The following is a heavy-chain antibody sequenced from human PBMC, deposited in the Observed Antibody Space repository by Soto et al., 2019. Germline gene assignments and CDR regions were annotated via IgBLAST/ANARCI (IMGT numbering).Heavy chain of an antibody. CDR1: GGTFSSYA. CDR3: AKTTVTAGSWFDP. Sequence: SVKVSCKASGGTFSSYAISWVRQAPGQGLEWLGGIIPIFGTANYAQKFQGRVTLTADESTSTAYMELSSLRSEDTAVYYCAKTTVTAGSWFDPWGQGTLVTVSS. D-gene: IGHD4-4*01. J-gene: IGHJ5*02. V-gene: IGHV1-69*13. CDR2: IIPIFGTA.